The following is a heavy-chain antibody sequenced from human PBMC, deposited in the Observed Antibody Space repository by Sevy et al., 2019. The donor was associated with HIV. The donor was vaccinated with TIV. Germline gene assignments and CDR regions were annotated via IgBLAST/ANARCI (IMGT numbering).Heavy chain of an antibody. CDR1: GGSISSGGYY. CDR3: ARGGNYGMDV. Sequence: SETLSLTCTVSGGSISSGGYYWNWVRQHPETGLEWIGYIYYSGNTYYNPSLKSRVSITIDTSKTQFSLRLSSLTAADTAVYYCARGGNYGMDVWGQGTTVTVSS. J-gene: IGHJ6*02. D-gene: IGHD1-26*01. CDR2: IYYSGNT. V-gene: IGHV4-31*03.